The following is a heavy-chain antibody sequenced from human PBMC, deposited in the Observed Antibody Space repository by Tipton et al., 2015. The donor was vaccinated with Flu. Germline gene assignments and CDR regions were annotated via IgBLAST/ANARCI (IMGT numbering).Heavy chain of an antibody. D-gene: IGHD3-10*01. J-gene: IGHJ4*02. V-gene: IGHV4-59*01. CDR2: SYYSGST. Sequence: TLSLTCSVSGGSISYYYWSWIRQPPGTGLEWIGFSYYSGSTSYNPSLQSRVTISVDTSRNQFSLNLKSVTAADTAVYYCARDRGWPASLDYWGQGILVTVSS. CDR1: GGSISYYY. CDR3: ARDRGWPASLDY.